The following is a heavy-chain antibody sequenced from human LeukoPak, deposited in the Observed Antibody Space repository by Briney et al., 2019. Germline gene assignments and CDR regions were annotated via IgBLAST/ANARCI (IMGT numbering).Heavy chain of an antibody. V-gene: IGHV3-23*01. CDR1: GFTFNTHA. J-gene: IGHJ4*02. CDR2: ITSSGRTP. Sequence: GGSLRLSCEASGFTFNTHAMSWVRQAPGKGLEWVASITSSGRTPYYADSVKGRFTISRDNSKNTLYLQMNSLRGEDTAVYYCAKDRPNFYETSGSYYKIKGDFWGQGSLVTVSS. CDR3: AKDRPNFYETSGSYYKIKGDF. D-gene: IGHD3-10*01.